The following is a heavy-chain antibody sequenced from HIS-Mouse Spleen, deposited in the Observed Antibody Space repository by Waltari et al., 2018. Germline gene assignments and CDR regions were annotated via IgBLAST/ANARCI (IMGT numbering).Heavy chain of an antibody. CDR3: AREIPYSSSWYDWYFDL. CDR1: GGSISSSSYY. J-gene: IGHJ2*01. Sequence: QLQLQESGPGLVKPSETLSLTCTVPGGSISSSSYYWCWIRQPPGTGLEWIGCIYYSGSTYSNPSLKSRVTISVDTSKNQFSLKLSSVTAADTAVYYCAREIPYSSSWYDWYFDLWGRGTLVTVSS. D-gene: IGHD6-13*01. V-gene: IGHV4-39*07. CDR2: IYYSGST.